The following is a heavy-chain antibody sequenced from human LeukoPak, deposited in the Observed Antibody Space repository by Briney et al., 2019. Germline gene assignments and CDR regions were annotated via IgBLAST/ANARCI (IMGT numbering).Heavy chain of an antibody. J-gene: IGHJ6*02. V-gene: IGHV1-18*01. D-gene: IGHD7-27*01. CDR2: ISPYNGNT. CDR3: AREGDWGGADGMDV. CDR1: GYNFISYG. Sequence: ASVKVSCKASGYNFISYGISWVRQAPGQGLEWMGWISPYNGNTNYAQKFQGRVTITADESTSTAYMELSSLRSEDTAVYYCAREGDWGGADGMDVWGQGTTVTVSS.